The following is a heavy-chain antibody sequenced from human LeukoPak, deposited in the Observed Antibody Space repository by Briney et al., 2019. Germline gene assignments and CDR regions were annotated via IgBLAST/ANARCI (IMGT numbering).Heavy chain of an antibody. CDR1: GFTISSSH. D-gene: IGHD3-3*02. Sequence: GGSLRLSCAASGFTISSSHLTCVRQAPGKRLEWVSLIYSDGRTYYADSVRGRFTISRDNSKNTLYLQMNSLRVEDTAVFYCVRPKHSSISWLDYGMDVWGQGTTVIVSS. J-gene: IGHJ6*02. V-gene: IGHV3-66*04. CDR3: VRPKHSSISWLDYGMDV. CDR2: IYSDGRT.